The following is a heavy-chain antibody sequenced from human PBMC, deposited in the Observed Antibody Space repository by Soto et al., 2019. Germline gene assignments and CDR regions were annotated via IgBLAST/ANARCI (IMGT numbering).Heavy chain of an antibody. Sequence: GGSLRLSCAASGFTFSSYGMHWVRQAPGKGLEWVAVISYDGSNKYYADSVKGRFTISRDNSKNTLYLQMNSLRAEDRAVYYCAKDPRHLVYYDSSGYFDYWGQGTLVTVSS. CDR3: AKDPRHLVYYDSSGYFDY. CDR2: ISYDGSNK. J-gene: IGHJ4*02. V-gene: IGHV3-30*18. CDR1: GFTFSSYG. D-gene: IGHD3-22*01.